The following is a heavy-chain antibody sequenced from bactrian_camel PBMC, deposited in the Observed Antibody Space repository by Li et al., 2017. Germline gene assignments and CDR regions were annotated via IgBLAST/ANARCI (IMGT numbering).Heavy chain of an antibody. Sequence: HVQLVESGGDSVQTGGSLRLSCAVSGYTYSSYWMYWVRQAPGKGLEWVSAINTGGGTTYYADSAKGRFTISHDNAKNSVDLQMNSLKPDDTAVYYCAATGQMLSVAGCRTQGTQVTVS. CDR1: GYTYSSYW. CDR2: INTGGGTT. V-gene: IGHV3S1*01. D-gene: IGHD1*01. J-gene: IGHJ4*01.